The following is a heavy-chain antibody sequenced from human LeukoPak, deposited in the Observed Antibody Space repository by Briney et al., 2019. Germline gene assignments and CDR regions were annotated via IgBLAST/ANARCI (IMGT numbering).Heavy chain of an antibody. D-gene: IGHD3-16*01. CDR3: AKDAGDGGYYYYMDV. CDR1: GFTFNNYA. Sequence: HAGGSLRLSCAASGFTFNNYAMSWVRQAPGKGLEWVSTISGGGDPTYYSVKGRFIISRDNSKNTLFLQLNSLRAEDTAIYYCAKDAGDGGYYYYMDVWGKGTTVTVSS. CDR2: ISGGGDPT. J-gene: IGHJ6*03. V-gene: IGHV3-23*01.